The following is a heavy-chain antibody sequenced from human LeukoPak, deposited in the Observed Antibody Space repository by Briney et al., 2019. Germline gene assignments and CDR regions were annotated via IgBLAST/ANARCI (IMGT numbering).Heavy chain of an antibody. CDR3: ARGGTYSSSWTWDY. J-gene: IGHJ4*02. CDR2: INPNSGGT. V-gene: IGHV1-2*02. D-gene: IGHD6-13*01. Sequence: ASVKVSCKASGYTFTGYYMHWVRQAPGQGLEWMGWINPNSGGTNYAQKFQGRVTMTRDTSIRTAYMELSRLRSDDTAVYYCARGGTYSSSWTWDYWGQGTLVTVSS. CDR1: GYTFTGYY.